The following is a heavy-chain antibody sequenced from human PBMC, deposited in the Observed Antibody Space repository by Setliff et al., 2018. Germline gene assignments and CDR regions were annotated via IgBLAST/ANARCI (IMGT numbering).Heavy chain of an antibody. D-gene: IGHD5-12*01. J-gene: IGHJ4*02. CDR1: GYSITSGYY. CDR3: ARHLWGRWMATSSDYFDY. V-gene: IGHV4-38-2*02. CDR2: LFHTGTP. Sequence: PSETLSLTCTVSGYSITSGYYWGWIRQSPGKGLEWLGSLFHTGTPYYNPSLQSRLTISVDTSNNQFSLKLNSVTADDAAVYYCARHLWGRWMATSSDYFDYWGQGSLVTVSS.